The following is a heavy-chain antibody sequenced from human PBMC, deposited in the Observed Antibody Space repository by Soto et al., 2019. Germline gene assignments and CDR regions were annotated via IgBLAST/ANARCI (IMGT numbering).Heavy chain of an antibody. CDR3: AMDCSGGVCHLNG. V-gene: IGHV1-18*04. CDR2: ISAYNGYT. CDR1: GYTFTSSG. J-gene: IGHJ6*02. D-gene: IGHD2-8*02. Sequence: QAQLVQSGVEVKKPGASVKVSCKTSGYTFTSSGISWVRQAPGQGLEWMGWISAYNGYTHYAQNFQGRVTMTTDTSTSTAYMKLRSLTSDDTAVYYCAMDCSGGVCHLNGWGQGTTVTVSS.